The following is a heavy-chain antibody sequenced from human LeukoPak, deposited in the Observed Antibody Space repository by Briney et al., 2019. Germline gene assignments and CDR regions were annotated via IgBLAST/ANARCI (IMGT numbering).Heavy chain of an antibody. CDR1: GYTFTGYY. J-gene: IGHJ4*02. CDR2: INPNSGGT. V-gene: IGHV1-2*02. CDR3: ARGRGYSYGPMDY. D-gene: IGHD5-18*01. Sequence: ASVKVSCKASGYTFTGYYMHWVRQAPGQGLEWMGWINPNSGGTNYAQKFQGRVTMTRDTSISTAYMELSRLRSDDTAVYYCARGRGYSYGPMDYWGQGTLVTVSS.